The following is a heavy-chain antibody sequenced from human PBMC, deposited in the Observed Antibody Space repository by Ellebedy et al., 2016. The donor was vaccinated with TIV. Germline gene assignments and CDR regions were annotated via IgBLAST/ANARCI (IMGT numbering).Heavy chain of an antibody. Sequence: SETLSLXXAVSGNSLSSSYWRWIRQPAGRGLEWIGRVYFDGHSNYNPSLQSRVTLSVDTSNNQFSLRLTSVTAADSAIYYCARDCSGGTCFSGGVDFWGQGILVTVSS. D-gene: IGHD2-15*01. CDR1: GNSLSSSY. CDR2: VYFDGHS. V-gene: IGHV4-4*07. J-gene: IGHJ4*02. CDR3: ARDCSGGTCFSGGVDF.